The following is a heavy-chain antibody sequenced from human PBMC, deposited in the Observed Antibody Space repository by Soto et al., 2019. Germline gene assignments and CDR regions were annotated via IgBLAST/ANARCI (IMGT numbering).Heavy chain of an antibody. V-gene: IGHV3-23*01. CDR1: GFTFSSYA. Sequence: EVQLLESGGGLVQPGGSLRLSCAASGFTFSSYAMSWVRQAPGKGLEWVSAISGSGGSTYYADPVKGRFTISRDNSKNTLYLQMSILRAEDTAVYYCAKGPVVTAIPSFDYWGQGTLVTVSS. J-gene: IGHJ4*02. CDR3: AKGPVVTAIPSFDY. CDR2: ISGSGGST. D-gene: IGHD2-21*02.